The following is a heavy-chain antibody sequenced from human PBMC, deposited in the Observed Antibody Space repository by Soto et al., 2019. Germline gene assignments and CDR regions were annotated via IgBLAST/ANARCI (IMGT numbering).Heavy chain of an antibody. CDR1: GFTFSDYG. CDR2: IRYDGSDK. J-gene: IGHJ4*02. Sequence: QVQLVESGGGVVQPGRSLRLSCAASGFTFSDYGMHWVRQAPGKGLEWVAFIRYDGSDKYYADSVKGRFTISRDNSQNTLYMQMNSLRVEDTAVYYCARDFLATGTPTNLFDSWGPGTLVTVSS. V-gene: IGHV3-33*01. CDR3: ARDFLATGTPTNLFDS. D-gene: IGHD1-1*01.